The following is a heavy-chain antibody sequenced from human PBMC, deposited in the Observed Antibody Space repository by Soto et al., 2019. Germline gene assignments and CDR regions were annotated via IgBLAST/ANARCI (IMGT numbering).Heavy chain of an antibody. Sequence: GASVKVSCKASGYTFTSYAMHWVRQAPGQRLEWMGWINAGNGNTKYSQKFQGRVTITRDTSASTAYMELSSLRYEDTAVYYCARARVVRGDISHWLDSWGQGILVTVSS. V-gene: IGHV1-3*01. CDR1: GYTFTSYA. J-gene: IGHJ5*01. D-gene: IGHD3-10*01. CDR2: INAGNGNT. CDR3: ARARVVRGDISHWLDS.